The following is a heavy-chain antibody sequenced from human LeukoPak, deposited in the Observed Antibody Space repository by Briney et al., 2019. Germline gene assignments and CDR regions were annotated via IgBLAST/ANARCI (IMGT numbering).Heavy chain of an antibody. CDR3: ARESNYYYYMDV. V-gene: IGHV3-21*01. CDR2: ISSSSSYI. CDR1: GFTFSSYS. Sequence: GGSLRLSCAASGFTFSSYSMNWVRQAPGKGLEWVSSISSSSSYIYYADSVKGRFTISRDNAKNSLYLQMNSLRAEDTAVYYCARESNYYYYMDVWGKGTTVTVSS. J-gene: IGHJ6*03.